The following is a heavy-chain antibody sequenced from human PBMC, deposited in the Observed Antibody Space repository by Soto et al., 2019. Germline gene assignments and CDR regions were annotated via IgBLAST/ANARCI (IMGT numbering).Heavy chain of an antibody. Sequence: QVQLQQWGAGLLKPSETLSLTCAVYGGSFSGYYWTWIRQPPGKGLEWIGEINHRGSTNYTPSLKSRVTISVDTSMNQFSLKLTSVTAADTAVYYCARGGHTGYAYWGGLESWGQGTLVTVSS. CDR1: GGSFSGYY. CDR3: ARGGHTGYAYWGGLES. V-gene: IGHV4-34*01. CDR2: INHRGST. D-gene: IGHD5-12*01. J-gene: IGHJ4*02.